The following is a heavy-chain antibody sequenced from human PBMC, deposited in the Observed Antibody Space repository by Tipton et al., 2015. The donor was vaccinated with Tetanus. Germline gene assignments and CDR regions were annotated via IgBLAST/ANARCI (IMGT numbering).Heavy chain of an antibody. CDR3: VKEERSGWVNWYFDL. CDR2: INWNGGTT. D-gene: IGHD6-19*01. Sequence: SLRLSCAASGFTFSNYAMHWVRQAPGKGLQWVSGINWNGGTTGYGDSVKGRFTISRDNAKNSLYLQMDSLRAGDTALYYCVKEERSGWVNWYFDLWGRGTLVTVSS. J-gene: IGHJ2*01. CDR1: GFTFSNYA. V-gene: IGHV3-20*04.